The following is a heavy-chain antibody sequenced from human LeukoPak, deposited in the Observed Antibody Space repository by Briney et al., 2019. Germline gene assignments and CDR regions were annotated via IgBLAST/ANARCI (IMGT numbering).Heavy chain of an antibody. CDR3: ARGFGDSRGTRFDP. CDR2: ISYNGRT. V-gene: IGHV4-61*01. J-gene: IGHJ5*02. CDR1: GGSISSISSYF. D-gene: IGHD3-22*01. Sequence: PSETLSLTCTVSGGSISSISSYFWTWIRQPPGKGLEWIAYISYNGRTTYNPSLKSRITISVDTSKNQFSLRLSSVTSADTAVYYCARGFGDSRGTRFDPWGQGTLVTVSS.